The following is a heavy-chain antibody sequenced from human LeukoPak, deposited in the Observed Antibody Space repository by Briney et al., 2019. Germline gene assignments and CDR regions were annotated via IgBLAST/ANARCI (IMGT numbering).Heavy chain of an antibody. Sequence: GGSLRLSCAASGFTFSSYGMHWVRQAPGKGLEWVSFIRYDGSNEYYADSVRGRFSISRDNAKNTLYLQMNSLRAEDTAVYYCARGLSGYASSLGYWGQGTLVTVSA. D-gene: IGHD6-6*01. CDR3: ARGLSGYASSLGY. J-gene: IGHJ4*02. CDR1: GFTFSSYG. CDR2: IRYDGSNE. V-gene: IGHV3-30*02.